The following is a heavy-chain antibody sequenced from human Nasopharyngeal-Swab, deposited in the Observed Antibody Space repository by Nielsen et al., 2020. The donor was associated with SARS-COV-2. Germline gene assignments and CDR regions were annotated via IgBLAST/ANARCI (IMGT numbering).Heavy chain of an antibody. Sequence: GESLKLSCQRSGYSFPSYLIAWVRQMPGKGLEWMGIIYPGDSDTRYSPSFQGQVTISADKSINTAYLQWSSLKASDTAIYYCAWKSSGWYGSYDYWGQGTLVTVSS. J-gene: IGHJ4*02. V-gene: IGHV5-51*01. CDR1: GYSFPSYL. CDR3: AWKSSGWYGSYDY. CDR2: IYPGDSDT. D-gene: IGHD6-19*01.